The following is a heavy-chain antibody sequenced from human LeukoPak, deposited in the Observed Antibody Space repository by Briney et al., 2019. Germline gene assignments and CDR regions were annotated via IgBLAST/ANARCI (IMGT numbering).Heavy chain of an antibody. D-gene: IGHD2-15*01. V-gene: IGHV3-30*18. J-gene: IGHJ4*02. Sequence: GRSLRLSCAASGFTFSSYGMHWVRQAPGKGLEWVAVISYDESNKYYADSVRGRFTISRDNSKNTLYLQMNILRAEDTAVYYCAKVAYCTGGSCDGGGFDYWGQGTLVTVSS. CDR1: GFTFSSYG. CDR2: ISYDESNK. CDR3: AKVAYCTGGSCDGGGFDY.